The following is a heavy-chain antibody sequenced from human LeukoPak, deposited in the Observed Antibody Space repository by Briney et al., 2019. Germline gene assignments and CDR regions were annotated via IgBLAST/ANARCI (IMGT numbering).Heavy chain of an antibody. D-gene: IGHD3-9*01. Sequence: GGSVKVSCKASGYTFTGYYMHWVRQAPGQGLEWRGWINPNSGGTNYAQKFQGRVTMTRDTSISTAYMELSRLRSDDTAVYYCARVGLRYFDWLPGGNWGQGTLVTVSS. CDR1: GYTFTGYY. J-gene: IGHJ4*02. CDR3: ARVGLRYFDWLPGGN. V-gene: IGHV1-2*02. CDR2: INPNSGGT.